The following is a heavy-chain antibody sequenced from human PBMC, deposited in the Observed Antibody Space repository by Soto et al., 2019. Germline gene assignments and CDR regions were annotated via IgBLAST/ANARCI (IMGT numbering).Heavy chain of an antibody. CDR3: ARGTDLDYGSGSYSITYYYYYGMEV. D-gene: IGHD3-10*01. V-gene: IGHV4-34*01. CDR1: GGSFSGYY. J-gene: IGHJ6*01. CDR2: INHSGST. Sequence: PSETLSLSCAVYGGSFSGYYWSWIRQPPGKGLEWIGEINHSGSTNYNPSLKSRVTISVDTSKNQFSLKLSSVTAADTAVYYCARGTDLDYGSGSYSITYYYYYGMEVW.